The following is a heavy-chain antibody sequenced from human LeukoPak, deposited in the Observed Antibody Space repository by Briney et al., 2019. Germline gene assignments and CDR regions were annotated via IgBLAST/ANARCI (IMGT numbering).Heavy chain of an antibody. CDR3: ARIYSSSWFLNWFDP. V-gene: IGHV4-61*02. CDR1: GDSISSGDYY. D-gene: IGHD6-13*01. CDR2: ISSSGST. Sequence: SETLSLTCTVSGDSISSGDYYWSWIRQPAGKGLEWIGRISSSGSTYYNPSLKSRVTISVDTSKNQFSLKLNSVTAADTAVYYCARIYSSSWFLNWFDPWGQGTLVTVSS. J-gene: IGHJ5*02.